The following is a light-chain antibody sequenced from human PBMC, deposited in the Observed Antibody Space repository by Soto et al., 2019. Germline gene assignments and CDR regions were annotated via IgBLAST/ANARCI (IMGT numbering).Light chain of an antibody. V-gene: IGKV3-15*01. J-gene: IGKJ3*01. CDR1: QSVGSN. CDR3: QQYNKWPLFT. Sequence: EIVMTQSPVTLSLSPGERATLSCRASQSVGSNLAWYQQKPGQAPRLLIYATSTRATAIPARFSGSGSGTEFTLTICSLQSEDFAVYYCQQYNKWPLFTFGPGTTVDIK. CDR2: ATS.